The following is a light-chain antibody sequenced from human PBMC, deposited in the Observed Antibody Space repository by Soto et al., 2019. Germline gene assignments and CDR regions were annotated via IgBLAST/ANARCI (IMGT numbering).Light chain of an antibody. V-gene: IGLV2-11*01. CDR1: SGDVGGSNH. CDR3: CSDAGTYTFV. CDR2: DVT. Sequence: QSVLTQPRSVSGSPGQSVTISCTGTSGDVGGSNHVSWYQHHPGKAPKFLIYDVTKRPSGVPDRFSGSKSGNTASLTISGLQAEDEADYYCCSDAGTYTFVFGTGTKLTVL. J-gene: IGLJ1*01.